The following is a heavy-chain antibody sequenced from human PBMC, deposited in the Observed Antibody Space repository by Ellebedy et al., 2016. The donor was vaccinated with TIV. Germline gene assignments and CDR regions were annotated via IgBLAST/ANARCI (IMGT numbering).Heavy chain of an antibody. CDR3: ARDLRMDYCEY. Sequence: PGGSLRLSCAVSGFXFSGHSMTWVPQAPGRGLEWVSLIYSAGITYYADSVKGRFTISSDSSKNTVYLQMNSLRAEDTAVYYCARDLRMDYCEYWGQGTLVTVSS. J-gene: IGHJ4*02. V-gene: IGHV3-53*01. CDR2: IYSAGIT. CDR1: GFXFSGHS. D-gene: IGHD5-24*01.